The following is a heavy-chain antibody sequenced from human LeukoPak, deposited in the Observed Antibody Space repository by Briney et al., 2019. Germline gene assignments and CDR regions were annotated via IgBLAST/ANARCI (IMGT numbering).Heavy chain of an antibody. V-gene: IGHV1-69*13. CDR2: IIPIFGKA. CDR1: GYTFTTYG. D-gene: IGHD3-10*01. Sequence: SVKVSCKASGYTFTTYGISWVRQAPGQGLEWMGGIIPIFGKANYAQKFQGRVTITADESTSTAYMELSSLRSEDTAVYYCARAGYYGSGSYTFYYYYYYMDVWGKGTTVTVSS. CDR3: ARAGYYGSGSYTFYYYYYYMDV. J-gene: IGHJ6*03.